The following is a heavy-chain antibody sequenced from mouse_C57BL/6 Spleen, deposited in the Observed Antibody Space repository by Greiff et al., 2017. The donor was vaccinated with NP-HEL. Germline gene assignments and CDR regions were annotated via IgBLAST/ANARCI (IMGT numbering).Heavy chain of an antibody. V-gene: IGHV3-6*01. J-gene: IGHJ2*01. CDR3: ARGPYGPFDY. CDR2: ISYDGSN. Sequence: ESGPGLVKPSQSLSLTCSVTGYSITSGYYWNWIRQFPGNKLEWMGYISYDGSNNYNPSLKNRISITRDTSKNQFFLKLNSVTTEDTATYYCARGPYGPFDYWGQGTTLTVSS. CDR1: GYSITSGYY. D-gene: IGHD1-1*02.